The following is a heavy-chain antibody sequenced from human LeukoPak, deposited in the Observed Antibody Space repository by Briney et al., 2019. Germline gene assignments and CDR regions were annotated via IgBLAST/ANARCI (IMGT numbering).Heavy chain of an antibody. CDR2: IKGDGSEE. CDR3: VRVLAVAGRQNRPYFDY. J-gene: IGHJ4*02. Sequence: GGSLRLSCAASGFTFSSYWMGWVRQAPGRGLEWVANIKGDGSEECYVDSVKGLFTISRDNAKNSLYLHMNSLRAEDTAVYYCVRVLAVAGRQNRPYFDYWGQGTLVTVSS. V-gene: IGHV3-7*05. CDR1: GFTFSSYW. D-gene: IGHD6-13*01.